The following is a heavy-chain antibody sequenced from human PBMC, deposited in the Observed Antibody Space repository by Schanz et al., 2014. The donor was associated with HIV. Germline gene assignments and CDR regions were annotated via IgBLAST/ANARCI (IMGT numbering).Heavy chain of an antibody. CDR1: GFSFSDFA. J-gene: IGHJ6*02. D-gene: IGHD1-1*01. CDR3: AKERRERWLPGRGGLDV. Sequence: QVQLVESGGGVAQPGRSLRLSCAASGFSFSDFALHWVRQAPGRGLEWLAVTSSDGSGKFYVDSGKGRFTISRDNSKSILYLQMSSLRREDTAVYYCAKERRERWLPGRGGLDVGGQGTTVAVSS. CDR2: TSSDGSGK. V-gene: IGHV3-30*18.